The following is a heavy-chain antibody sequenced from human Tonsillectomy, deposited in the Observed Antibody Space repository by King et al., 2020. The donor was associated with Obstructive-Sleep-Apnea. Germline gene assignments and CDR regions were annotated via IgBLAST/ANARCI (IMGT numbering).Heavy chain of an antibody. CDR2: ISYVGRNK. CDR3: AKDVVIKVYYYGMDV. J-gene: IGHJ6*02. CDR1: GFTFSTYG. D-gene: IGHD2-21*01. Sequence: VQLVESGGGVVQPGRSLRLSCEASGFTFSTYGMHWVRQAPGKGLEWVAVISYVGRNKYYADSVKGRFTISRDNSKNTRYLQMNTLRAEDTAVYYCAKDVVIKVYYYGMDVWGQGTTVTVSS. V-gene: IGHV3-30*18.